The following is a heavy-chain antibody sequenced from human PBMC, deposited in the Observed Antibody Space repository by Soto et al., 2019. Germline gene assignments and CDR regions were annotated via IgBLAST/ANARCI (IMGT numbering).Heavy chain of an antibody. J-gene: IGHJ4*02. Sequence: QVQLVESGGGVVQPGRSLRLSCAASGFTFSSYGMHWVRQAPGKGLEWVAVISYDGSNKYYADSVKGRFTISRDNSKNTLYLQMNSLRAEDTAVYYCAKEMPGHGSYFNSDYWGQGTLVTVSS. D-gene: IGHD1-26*01. V-gene: IGHV3-30*18. CDR1: GFTFSSYG. CDR2: ISYDGSNK. CDR3: AKEMPGHGSYFNSDY.